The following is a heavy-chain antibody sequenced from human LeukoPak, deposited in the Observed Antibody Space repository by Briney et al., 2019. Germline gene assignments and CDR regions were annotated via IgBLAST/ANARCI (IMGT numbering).Heavy chain of an antibody. V-gene: IGHV4-59*12. D-gene: IGHD6-6*01. CDR1: GDSISSYY. Sequence: SETLSLTCTVSGDSISSYYWSWLRQPPGKGLEWIGHVYYSGRTTYNPSLRSRLTISVGTSTSQLSLKLSSVTAADTAVYYCARELSSIAARLDYWGQGTLVTVSS. CDR3: ARELSSIAARLDY. J-gene: IGHJ4*02. CDR2: VYYSGRT.